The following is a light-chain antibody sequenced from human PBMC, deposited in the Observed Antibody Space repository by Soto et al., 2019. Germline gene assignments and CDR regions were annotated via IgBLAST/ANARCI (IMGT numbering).Light chain of an antibody. J-gene: IGKJ1*01. CDR1: QSVSSN. V-gene: IGKV3-15*01. CDR2: GAS. CDR3: QQYNDWPPWT. Sequence: EIVMPQSPATLSVSPGERATLSCRASQSVSSNLAWYQQKPGQAPMLLIHGASSRATGIPDRFSGSGSETEFTITISSLQSEDFAVYYWQQYNDWPPWTFGQGTKVEI.